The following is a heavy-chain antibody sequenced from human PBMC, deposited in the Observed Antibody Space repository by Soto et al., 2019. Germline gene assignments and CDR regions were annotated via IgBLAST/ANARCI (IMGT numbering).Heavy chain of an antibody. Sequence: VASRKVSCEASGYRFINYGINWVRQAPGQGLEWMGWISAYNGNTKYAQNLQGRVTMTTDTSTSTAYMEMRSLRSDDTAVYYCVRDLDGSGSYYTDYWGPGTLVTVSS. D-gene: IGHD3-10*01. CDR2: ISAYNGNT. CDR3: VRDLDGSGSYYTDY. CDR1: GYRFINYG. V-gene: IGHV1-18*01. J-gene: IGHJ4*02.